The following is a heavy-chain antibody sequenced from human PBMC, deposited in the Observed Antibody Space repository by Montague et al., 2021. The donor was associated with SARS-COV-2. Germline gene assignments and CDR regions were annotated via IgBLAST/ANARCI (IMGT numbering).Heavy chain of an antibody. CDR1: GGSISSSNW. J-gene: IGHJ6*02. V-gene: IGHV4-4*02. CDR3: ARVHPLWMGVLVLDSDYYYGMDV. CDR2: IYHRGSN. Sequence: SETLSLTCAVSGGSISSSNWCSWGRQPPGKGLGWMGDIYHRGSNNYNPSHKRGVTISDDKSKNLFSLKMSSVTAADTAVYYCARVHPLWMGVLVLDSDYYYGMDVWGQGTTVTVSS. D-gene: IGHD3-16*01.